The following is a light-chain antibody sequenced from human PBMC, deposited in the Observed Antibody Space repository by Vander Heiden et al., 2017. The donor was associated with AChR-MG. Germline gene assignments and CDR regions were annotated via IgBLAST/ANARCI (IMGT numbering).Light chain of an antibody. CDR2: AAS. Sequence: DIQLTQSPSFLSASVGDRVTITCRASQGIKNYLAWYQQKPGKAPKLLIFAASTLQSGVPYRFSSSGSGTEFTLTISSLQPEDFSTYYCQQVYKSPPITFGQGTRLEIK. CDR1: QGIKNY. CDR3: QQVYKSPPIT. J-gene: IGKJ5*01. V-gene: IGKV1-9*01.